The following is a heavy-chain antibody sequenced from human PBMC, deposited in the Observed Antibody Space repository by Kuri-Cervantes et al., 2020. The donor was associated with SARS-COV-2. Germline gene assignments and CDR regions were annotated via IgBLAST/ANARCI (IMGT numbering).Heavy chain of an antibody. CDR2: IYHSGRT. CDR3: ARHEREGATSYSFDY. Sequence: SETLSLTCTVSGVSVSGSNYYWGWIRQPPGNGLEWIGSIYHSGRTYYNPSLKSRVTISVETSKNQFSLRLSSVTAADTAVYYCARHEREGATSYSFDYWGQGTLVTVSS. D-gene: IGHD1-26*01. CDR1: GVSVSGSNYY. J-gene: IGHJ4*02. V-gene: IGHV4-39*01.